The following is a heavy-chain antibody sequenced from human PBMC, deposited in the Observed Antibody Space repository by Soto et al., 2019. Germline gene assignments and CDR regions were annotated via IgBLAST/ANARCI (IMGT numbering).Heavy chain of an antibody. CDR2: TYYRSKWYN. J-gene: IGHJ6*02. D-gene: IGHD5-12*01. V-gene: IGHV6-1*01. CDR3: ARDRDVSGYGTYYYYGMDV. CDR1: GDSVSSNSAA. Sequence: SQTLSLTCAISGDSVSSNSAAWNWIRQPPSRGLEWLGRTYYRSKWYNDYAVSVKSRITINPDTSKNQFSLQLNSVTPEDTAVYYCARDRDVSGYGTYYYYGMDVWGQGTTVTVSS.